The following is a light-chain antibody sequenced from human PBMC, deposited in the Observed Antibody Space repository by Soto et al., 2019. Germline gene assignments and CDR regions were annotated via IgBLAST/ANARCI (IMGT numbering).Light chain of an antibody. CDR2: DVS. V-gene: IGLV2-14*03. CDR1: SSDIGAFNY. Sequence: QSALAQPASVSGSPGQSITISCTGTSSDIGAFNYVSWYQQHPGDAPKLLIFDVSDRPSGISVRFSASKSSNTASLTISGLQTEDEAHYFCSSYAATNTVLFGGGTKLTVL. J-gene: IGLJ2*01. CDR3: SSYAATNTVL.